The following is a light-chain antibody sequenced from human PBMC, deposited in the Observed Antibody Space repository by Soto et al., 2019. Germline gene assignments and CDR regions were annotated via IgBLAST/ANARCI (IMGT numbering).Light chain of an antibody. V-gene: IGKV1-5*01. CDR1: QSISSW. J-gene: IGKJ1*01. Sequence: DIQMTQSPSTLSASVGDRVTITCRASQSISSWLAWYQQKPGKAPKLLIYDASTLESGVPSRFSGSGSGTEFTLTISSLQPDDFATYYCQQYNPYTWTFGQGTKVEIK. CDR3: QQYNPYTWT. CDR2: DAS.